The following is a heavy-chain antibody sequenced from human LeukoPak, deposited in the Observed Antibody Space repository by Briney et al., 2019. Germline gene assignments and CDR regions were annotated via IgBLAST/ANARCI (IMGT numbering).Heavy chain of an antibody. CDR2: IYYSGST. Sequence: PSETLSLTCTVSGGSISSYYWSWIRQPPGKGLEWIGYIYYSGSTNYNPSLKSRVTISVDTSKNQFSLNVSSVTAADTAVYYCARGSYYYMDVWGKGTTVTVSS. V-gene: IGHV4-59*08. CDR1: GGSISSYY. J-gene: IGHJ6*03. CDR3: ARGSYYYMDV. D-gene: IGHD2-15*01.